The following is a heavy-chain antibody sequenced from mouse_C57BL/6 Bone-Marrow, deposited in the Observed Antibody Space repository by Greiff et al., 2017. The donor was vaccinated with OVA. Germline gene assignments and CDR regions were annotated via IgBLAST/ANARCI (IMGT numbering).Heavy chain of an antibody. D-gene: IGHD1-1*01. V-gene: IGHV14-4*01. Sequence: ELQLHRSGAELVRPGASVKLSCTASGFNIKDDYMHWVKQRPDQGLEWIGWIDPENGDTEYASKFQGKATITADTSSNTAYLQLSSLTSEDTAVYYCTTSRYWYFDVWGTGTTVTVSS. J-gene: IGHJ1*03. CDR3: TTSRYWYFDV. CDR2: IDPENGDT. CDR1: GFNIKDDY.